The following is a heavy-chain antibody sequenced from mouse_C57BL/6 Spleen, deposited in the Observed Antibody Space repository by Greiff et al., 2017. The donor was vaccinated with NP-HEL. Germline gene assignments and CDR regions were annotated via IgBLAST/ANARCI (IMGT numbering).Heavy chain of an antibody. V-gene: IGHV1-64*01. D-gene: IGHD2-3*01. CDR2: IHPNSGST. J-gene: IGHJ2*01. CDR3: ARGLYDGYSPYYFDY. Sequence: QVQLQQPGAELVKPGASVKLSCKASGYTFTSYWMHWVKQRPGQGLEWIGMIHPNSGSTNYNEKFKSKATLTVDKSSSTAYMQLSSLTSEDSAVYYCARGLYDGYSPYYFDYWGQGTTLTVSS. CDR1: GYTFTSYW.